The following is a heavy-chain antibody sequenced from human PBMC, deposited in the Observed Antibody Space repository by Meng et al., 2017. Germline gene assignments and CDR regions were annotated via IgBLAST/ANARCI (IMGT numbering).Heavy chain of an antibody. Sequence: SETLSLTCTVSGGSVSTGSYYWSWIRQPPGKGLEWIGYIYYSGSTNYNPSLKSRVTISVDTSKNQFSLKLSSVTAADTAVYYCAREGYGGNSPDIGYYYYGMDVWGQGTTVTVSS. J-gene: IGHJ6*02. CDR2: IYYSGST. CDR3: AREGYGGNSPDIGYYYYGMDV. CDR1: GGSVSTGSYY. D-gene: IGHD4-23*01. V-gene: IGHV4-61*01.